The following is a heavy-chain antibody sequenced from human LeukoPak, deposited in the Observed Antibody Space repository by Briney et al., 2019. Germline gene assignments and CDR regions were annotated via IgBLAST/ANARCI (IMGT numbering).Heavy chain of an antibody. V-gene: IGHV4-59*11. CDR1: GGSISGLY. CDR3: ARWDDKRPL. Sequence: PSETLSLTCTVSGGSISGLYWSWIRQPPGKGLEWIGSIHYSGSTNYNPSLKSRVTISVDTSKNQFSLKLSSVTAADTALYYCARWDDKRPLWGQGTLVTVSS. CDR2: IHYSGST. D-gene: IGHD1-1*01. J-gene: IGHJ4*02.